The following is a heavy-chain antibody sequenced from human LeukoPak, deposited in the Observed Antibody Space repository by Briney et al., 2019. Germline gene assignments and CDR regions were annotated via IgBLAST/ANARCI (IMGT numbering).Heavy chain of an antibody. CDR3: ARGFSHPIPAAALDY. D-gene: IGHD6-13*01. Sequence: ASVKVSCKASGYTFTSYAMHWVRQAPGQRLEWMGWINAGNGNTKYSQKFQGRVTITRDTSASTAYMELSSLRSEDTAVYYCARGFSHPIPAAALDYWGQGTLVTVSS. V-gene: IGHV1-3*01. CDR1: GYTFTSYA. CDR2: INAGNGNT. J-gene: IGHJ4*02.